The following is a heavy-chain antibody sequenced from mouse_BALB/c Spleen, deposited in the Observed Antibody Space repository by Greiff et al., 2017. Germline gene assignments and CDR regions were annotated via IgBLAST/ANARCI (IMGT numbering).Heavy chain of an antibody. Sequence: DVKLVESGGGLVKPGGSLKLSCAASGFTFSSYAMSWVRQTPEKRLEWVASISSGGSTYYPDSVKGRFTISRDNARNILYLQMSSLRSEDTAMYYCARGGLYGYDYAMDYWGQGTSVTVSS. CDR3: ARGGLYGYDYAMDY. V-gene: IGHV5-6-5*01. J-gene: IGHJ4*01. CDR1: GFTFSSYA. CDR2: ISSGGST. D-gene: IGHD2-2*01.